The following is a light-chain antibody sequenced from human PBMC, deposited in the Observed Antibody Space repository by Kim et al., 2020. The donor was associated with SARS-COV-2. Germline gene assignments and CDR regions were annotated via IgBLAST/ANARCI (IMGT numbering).Light chain of an antibody. CDR2: EVS. J-gene: IGLJ3*02. CDR1: SSDVGSYNR. Sequence: QSALTQPPSVSGSPGQSVTISCTGTSSDVGSYNRVSWYQQPPGTAPKLMIYEVSNRPSGVTDRFSGSKSGNTASLTISGLQAEDEADYYCSSYTSSSWVFGGGTKLTVL. V-gene: IGLV2-18*02. CDR3: SSYTSSSWV.